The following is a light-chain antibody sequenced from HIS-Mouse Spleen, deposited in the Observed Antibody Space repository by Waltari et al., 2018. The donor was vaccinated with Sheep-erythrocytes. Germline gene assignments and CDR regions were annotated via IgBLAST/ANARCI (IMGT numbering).Light chain of an antibody. CDR3: QAWDSSTAV. J-gene: IGLJ2*01. Sequence: SYELTQPPSVSVSPGQTASITCSGDKLGDKYACWYQQKPGQSPVLVIYQDSNQPSGIHGRFSCYTSSNTATLTISGTQAMDEADYYCQAWDSSTAVFGGGTKLTVL. CDR2: QDS. CDR1: KLGDKY. V-gene: IGLV3-1*01.